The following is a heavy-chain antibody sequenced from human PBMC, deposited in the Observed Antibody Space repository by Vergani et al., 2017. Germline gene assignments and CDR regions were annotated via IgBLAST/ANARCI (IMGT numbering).Heavy chain of an antibody. CDR1: GVSVTDYN. V-gene: IGHV4-59*02. Sequence: QVQLQESGPGLVKPSETLSPTCHVFGVSVTDYNCNWIRQAPGKGLEWIGSLSTTGGATHASHNPSLKSRVSISVDTSKSQFSLRLTSVTAADSAIYYCAGDTHSWQRADRWGQGLLVSVSS. D-gene: IGHD6-13*01. J-gene: IGHJ5*02. CDR3: AGDTHSWQRADR. CDR2: LSTTGGA.